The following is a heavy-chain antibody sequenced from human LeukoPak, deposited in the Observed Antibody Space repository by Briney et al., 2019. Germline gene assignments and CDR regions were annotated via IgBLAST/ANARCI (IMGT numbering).Heavy chain of an antibody. CDR2: IYYSGSA. CDR1: GGSISDSNYY. Sequence: SETLSLTCTVSGGSISDSNYYWGWIRQPPGRGLEWIGNIYYSGSAYYSPSLKSRVTVSVDTSKNQFSLKLNSVTAADTAVYYCARQSTIAAARIDPWGQGTLVTVSS. V-gene: IGHV4-39*01. J-gene: IGHJ5*02. D-gene: IGHD6-25*01. CDR3: ARQSTIAAARIDP.